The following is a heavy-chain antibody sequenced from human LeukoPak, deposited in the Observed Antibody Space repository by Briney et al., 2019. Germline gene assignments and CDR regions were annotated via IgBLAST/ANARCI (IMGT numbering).Heavy chain of an antibody. CDR2: IYYSGSA. CDR1: GGSISDSNYY. Sequence: SETLSLTCTVSGGSISDSNYYWGWIRQPPGRGLEWIGNIYYSGSAYYSPSLKSRVTVSVDTSKNQFSLKLNSVTAADTAVYYCARQSTIAAARIDPWGQGTLVTVSS. V-gene: IGHV4-39*01. J-gene: IGHJ5*02. D-gene: IGHD6-25*01. CDR3: ARQSTIAAARIDP.